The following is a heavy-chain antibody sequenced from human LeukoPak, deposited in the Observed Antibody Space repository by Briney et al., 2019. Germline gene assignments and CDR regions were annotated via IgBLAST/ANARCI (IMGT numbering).Heavy chain of an antibody. CDR2: IYYSGST. Sequence: SETLSLTCTVSGGSISSGGYYWSWIRQHPGKGLEWIGSIYYSGSTYYNPSLKSRATISVDTSKNQFSLKLSSVTAADTAVYYCARGYSYGNWFDPWGQGTLVTVSS. V-gene: IGHV4-39*01. CDR3: ARGYSYGNWFDP. CDR1: GGSISSGGYY. J-gene: IGHJ5*02. D-gene: IGHD5-18*01.